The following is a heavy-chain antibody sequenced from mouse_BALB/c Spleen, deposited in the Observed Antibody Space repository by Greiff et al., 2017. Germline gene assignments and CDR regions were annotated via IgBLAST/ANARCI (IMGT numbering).Heavy chain of an antibody. J-gene: IGHJ3*01. CDR1: GFTFSSYG. D-gene: IGHD1-1*01. Sequence: EVKLVESGGGLVKPGGSLKLSCAASGFTFSSYGMSWVRQTPDKRLELVATINSNGGSTYYPDSVKGRFTISRDNAKNTLYLQMSSLKSEDTAMYYCARDYYGSAWFAYWGQGTLVTVSA. V-gene: IGHV5-6-3*01. CDR3: ARDYYGSAWFAY. CDR2: INSNGGST.